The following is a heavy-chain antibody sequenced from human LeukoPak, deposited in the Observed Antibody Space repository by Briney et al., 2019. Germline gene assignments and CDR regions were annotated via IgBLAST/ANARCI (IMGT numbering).Heavy chain of an antibody. CDR1: GFTVSSNY. CDR2: IYYSGST. V-gene: IGHV4-39*01. CDR3: ARQGCSSTSCYIRMMSSRWFDP. D-gene: IGHD2-2*02. J-gene: IGHJ5*02. Sequence: PGGSLRLSCAASGFTVSSNYMSWIRQPPGKGLEWIGSIYYSGSTYYNPSLKSRVTISVDTSKNQFSLKLSSVTAADTAVYYCARQGCSSTSCYIRMMSSRWFDPWGQGTLVTVSS.